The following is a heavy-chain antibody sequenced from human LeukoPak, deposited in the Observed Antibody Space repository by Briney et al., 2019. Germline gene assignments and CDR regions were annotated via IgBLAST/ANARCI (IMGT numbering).Heavy chain of an antibody. J-gene: IGHJ4*02. V-gene: IGHV4-39*01. D-gene: IGHD5-12*01. Sequence: PSETLSLTCTVSGGSISSSSYYWGWIRQPPGKGLERIGSIYYSGSTYYNPSLKSRVTISVDTSKNQFSLKLSSVTAADTAVYYCARQESGMVATSNQYYFDYWGQGTLVTVSS. CDR2: IYYSGST. CDR3: ARQESGMVATSNQYYFDY. CDR1: GGSISSSSYY.